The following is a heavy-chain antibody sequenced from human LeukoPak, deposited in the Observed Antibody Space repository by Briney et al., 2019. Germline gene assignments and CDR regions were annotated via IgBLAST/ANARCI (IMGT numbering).Heavy chain of an antibody. V-gene: IGHV1-2*06. D-gene: IGHD1-26*01. CDR1: GYTFTGYY. CDR2: INPNSGGT. CDR3: ARDRGYIVGATLREIDY. Sequence: GASVKVSCKASGYTFTGYYMHWVRQAPGQGLEWMGRINPNSGGTNYAQKFQGRVTMTRDTSISTAYMELSRLRSDDTAVYYCARDRGYIVGATLREIDYWGQGTLVTVSS. J-gene: IGHJ4*02.